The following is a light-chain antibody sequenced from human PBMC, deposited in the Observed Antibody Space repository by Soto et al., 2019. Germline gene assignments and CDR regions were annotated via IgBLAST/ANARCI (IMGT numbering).Light chain of an antibody. J-gene: IGKJ1*01. CDR1: QSVTSSY. V-gene: IGKV3-20*01. CDR3: QQYGGLPT. Sequence: EIVLTQSPCTLSLSPGERATLSCRASQSVTSSYLAWYQQKPGQAPRLLIYGASNRATGIPDRFRGSGSGTDFTLTISRLEPEDFAVYYCQQYGGLPTFGQGTKVDIK. CDR2: GAS.